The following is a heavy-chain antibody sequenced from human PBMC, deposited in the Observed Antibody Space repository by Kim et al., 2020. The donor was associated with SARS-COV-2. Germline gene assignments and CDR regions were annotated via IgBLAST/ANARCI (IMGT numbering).Heavy chain of an antibody. J-gene: IGHJ4*02. V-gene: IGHV1-18*04. Sequence: ASVKVSCKASGYTFTSYGISWVRQAPGQGLEWMGWISAYNGNTNYAQKLQGRVTMTTDTSTSTAYMELRSLRSDDTAVYYCARDRPPQWLPRYYFDYWGQGTLVTVSS. CDR1: GYTFTSYG. CDR2: ISAYNGNT. D-gene: IGHD6-19*01. CDR3: ARDRPPQWLPRYYFDY.